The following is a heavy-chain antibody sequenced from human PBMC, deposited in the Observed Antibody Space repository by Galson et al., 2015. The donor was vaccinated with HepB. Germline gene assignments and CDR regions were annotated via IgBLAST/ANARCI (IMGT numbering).Heavy chain of an antibody. Sequence: QSGAEVKKPGESLKISCKGSGYSFATDRIAWVRQRPGTGLELMGFIHPGDSAAGYSPSFQGLVSISADRSTSTAYLHWSRLAASDTAVYYCARLLVPATIYPFDHWGQGTPVTVSS. CDR1: GYSFATDR. CDR3: ARLLVPATIYPFDH. V-gene: IGHV5-51*03. D-gene: IGHD2-2*01. J-gene: IGHJ4*02. CDR2: IHPGDSAA.